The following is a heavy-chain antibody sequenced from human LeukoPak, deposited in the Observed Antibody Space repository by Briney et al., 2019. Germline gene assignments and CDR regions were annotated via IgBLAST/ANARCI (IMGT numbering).Heavy chain of an antibody. CDR2: ISGSGGST. V-gene: IGHV3-23*01. CDR1: GFTFSSYA. J-gene: IGHJ4*02. CDR3: AKDSSGWREFDY. Sequence: GGSLRLSCAASGFTFSSYAMSWVRQAPGKGLEWVSAISGSGGSTYYADSVKGRFTISRDNSKNTLYLQMNSLRAEDTAVYYSAKDSSGWREFDYWGQGTLVTVSS. D-gene: IGHD6-19*01.